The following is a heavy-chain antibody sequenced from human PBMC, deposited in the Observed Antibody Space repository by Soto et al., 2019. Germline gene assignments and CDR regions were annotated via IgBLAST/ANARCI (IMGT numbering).Heavy chain of an antibody. CDR1: GGTFGSYT. CDR3: AANVVVPAAPLRDYFDY. V-gene: IGHV1-69*02. CDR2: IIPILGIA. Sequence: GASVKVSCKASGGTFGSYTISWVRQAPGQGLEWMGRIIPILGIANYAQKFQGRVTITADKSTSTAYMELSSLRSEDTAVYYCAANVVVPAAPLRDYFDYWGQGTLVTVSS. D-gene: IGHD2-2*01. J-gene: IGHJ4*02.